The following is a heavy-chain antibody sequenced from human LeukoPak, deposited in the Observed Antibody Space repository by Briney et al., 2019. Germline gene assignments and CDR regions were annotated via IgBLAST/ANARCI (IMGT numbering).Heavy chain of an antibody. CDR2: INHSGST. CDR3: ARGLGYCSSTSCYYSAFDI. J-gene: IGHJ3*02. V-gene: IGHV4-34*01. Sequence: NPSETLSLTCTVYGGSFSGYYWSWIRQPPGKGLEWIGEINHSGSTNYNPSLKSRVTISVDTSKNQFSLKLSSVTAADTAVYYCARGLGYCSSTSCYYSAFDIWGQGTMVTVSS. D-gene: IGHD2-2*01. CDR1: GGSFSGYY.